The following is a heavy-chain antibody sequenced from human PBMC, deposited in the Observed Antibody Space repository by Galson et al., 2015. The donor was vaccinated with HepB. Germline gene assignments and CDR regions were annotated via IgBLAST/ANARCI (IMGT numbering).Heavy chain of an antibody. CDR3: ARGPGGSYPLNWFDP. D-gene: IGHD1-26*01. Sequence: SLRLSCAASGFTFSSYGMNWVRQAPGKGLEWVAVIWYDGSNKYYADSVKGRFTISRDNSKNTLYLQMNSLRAEDTAVYYCARGPGGSYPLNWFDPWGQGTLVTVSS. CDR1: GFTFSSYG. V-gene: IGHV3-33*01. J-gene: IGHJ5*02. CDR2: IWYDGSNK.